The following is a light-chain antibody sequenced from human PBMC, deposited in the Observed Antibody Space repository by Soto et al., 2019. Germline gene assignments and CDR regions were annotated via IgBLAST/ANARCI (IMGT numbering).Light chain of an antibody. Sequence: QSVLTQPPSTSGTPGQRVSISCSGGSSNIGINTVTWYQQLPGTAPKLLIYNNIQRPSGVPDRISGSKSGTSAYLAISGLQSEDEADYCCATWDDSLHGLVFGGGTKLTVL. CDR2: NNI. V-gene: IGLV1-44*01. CDR1: SSNIGINT. J-gene: IGLJ2*01. CDR3: ATWDDSLHGLV.